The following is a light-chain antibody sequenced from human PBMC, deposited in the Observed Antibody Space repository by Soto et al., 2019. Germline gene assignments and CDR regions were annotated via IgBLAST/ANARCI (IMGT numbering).Light chain of an antibody. CDR2: DNN. V-gene: IGLV1-51*01. CDR3: GTWASSLSAGV. Sequence: QSVLSQPPSVSAAPGQRVPISCSGSSSNIGNSYVSWYQQLPGIAPKLLIYDNNKRPSGIPDRFSGSKSGTSATLDITGLQTGDEADYYCGTWASSLSAGVFGGGTKLTVL. J-gene: IGLJ2*01. CDR1: SSNIGNSY.